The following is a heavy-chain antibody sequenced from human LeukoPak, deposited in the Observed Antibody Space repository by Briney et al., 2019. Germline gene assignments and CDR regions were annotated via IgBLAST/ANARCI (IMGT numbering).Heavy chain of an antibody. D-gene: IGHD5-12*01. CDR2: IKQDGSEK. J-gene: IGHJ3*02. CDR3: AKEMIYSGYDDDAFDI. V-gene: IGHV3-7*04. Sequence: GGSLRLSCAASGFTFSSYWMSWDRQAPGKGLEWVANIKQDGSEKYYVDSVKGRFTISRDNAKNSLYLQMNSLRAEDTAVYYCAKEMIYSGYDDDAFDIWGQGTMVTVSS. CDR1: GFTFSSYW.